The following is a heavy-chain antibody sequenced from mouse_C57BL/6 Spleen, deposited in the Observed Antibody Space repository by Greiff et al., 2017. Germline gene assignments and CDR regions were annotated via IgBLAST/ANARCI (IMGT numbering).Heavy chain of an antibody. CDR3: ARNSGAYYSNYFDY. CDR2: IWSGGST. V-gene: IGHV2-2*01. CDR1: GFSLTSYG. J-gene: IGHJ2*01. Sequence: VKLQESGPGLVQPSQSLSITCTVSGFSLTSYGVHWVRQSPGKGLEWLGVIWSGGSTDYNAAFISRLSISKDNSKSQVFFKMNSLQADDTAIYYCARNSGAYYSNYFDYWGQGTTLTVSS. D-gene: IGHD2-5*01.